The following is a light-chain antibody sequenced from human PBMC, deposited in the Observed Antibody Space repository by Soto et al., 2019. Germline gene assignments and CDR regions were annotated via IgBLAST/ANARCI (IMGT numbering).Light chain of an antibody. J-gene: IGLJ1*01. Sequence: QLVLTQPPSASGTPGQRVTISCSGSSSNIGSNTVNWYQQLPGTAPKLLIYSHNQRPSGVTDRFSGSQSGTSASLAISGLQPEDVDDYYCAAWNDSLNGYVFGTGTKLTVL. CDR2: SHN. CDR3: AAWNDSLNGYV. V-gene: IGLV1-44*01. CDR1: SSNIGSNT.